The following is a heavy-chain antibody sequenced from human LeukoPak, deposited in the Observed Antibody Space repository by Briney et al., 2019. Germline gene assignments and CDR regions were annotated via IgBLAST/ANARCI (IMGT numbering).Heavy chain of an antibody. V-gene: IGHV1-46*01. J-gene: IGHJ4*02. CDR2: INPSGGGT. D-gene: IGHD1-26*01. Sequence: ASVKVSCKASGYTFTSYYMHWVRQAPGQGLEWMGIINPSGGGTSYAQKFQGRVTMTRDTSISTAYMELSRLRSDDTAVYYCASGVGATIVPTFDYWGQGTLVTVSS. CDR1: GYTFTSYY. CDR3: ASGVGATIVPTFDY.